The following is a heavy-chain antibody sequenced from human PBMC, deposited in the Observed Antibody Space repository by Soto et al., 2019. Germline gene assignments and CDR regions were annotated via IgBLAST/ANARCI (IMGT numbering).Heavy chain of an antibody. CDR1: GYSFTSYW. CDR3: ARLHDYGAKRGYFDY. V-gene: IGHV5-51*01. Sequence: XESLKISSKGSGYSFTSYWIGWVRQMPGKGLEWMGIIYPGDSDTRYSPSFQGQVTISADKSISTAYLQWSSLKASDTAMYYCARLHDYGAKRGYFDYSGHGPLATVSS. D-gene: IGHD4-17*01. J-gene: IGHJ4*03. CDR2: IYPGDSDT.